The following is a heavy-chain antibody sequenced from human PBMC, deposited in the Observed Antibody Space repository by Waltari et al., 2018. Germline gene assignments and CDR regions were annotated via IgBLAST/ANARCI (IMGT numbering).Heavy chain of an antibody. J-gene: IGHJ6*02. D-gene: IGHD3-22*01. CDR2: ISYNERNR. CDR3: ARDYCDRTNCHGMDV. V-gene: IGHV3-30*04. CDR1: AFTFSSYA. Sequence: QVQLVESGGGVVQPGRSLSLSCAASAFTFSSYALHWVRQAPGKGLEWVAVISYNERNRYYVDSVKGRFTISRDNSNKMLYLQMNSLRVEDTAVYYCARDYCDRTNCHGMDVWGQGTTVTVSS.